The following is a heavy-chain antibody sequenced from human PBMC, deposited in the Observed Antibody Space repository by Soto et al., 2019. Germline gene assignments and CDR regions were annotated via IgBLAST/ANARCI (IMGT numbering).Heavy chain of an antibody. CDR1: GGSISSGGYY. D-gene: IGHD6-19*01. Sequence: SETLSLTCTVSGGSISSGGYYWSWIRQHPGKGLEWIGYIYYSGSTYYNPSLKSRVTISVDTSKNQFSLKLSSVTAAGTAVYYCARVAVAGTLREYYYYGMDVWGQGTTVTVSS. J-gene: IGHJ6*02. V-gene: IGHV4-31*03. CDR2: IYYSGST. CDR3: ARVAVAGTLREYYYYGMDV.